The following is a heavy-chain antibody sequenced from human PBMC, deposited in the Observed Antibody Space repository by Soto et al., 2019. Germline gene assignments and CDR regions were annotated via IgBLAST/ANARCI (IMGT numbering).Heavy chain of an antibody. CDR3: ARVPALTTMRQEETYYYSSGMRAFDI. D-gene: IGHD3-10*01. J-gene: IGHJ3*02. Sequence: QVQQQGSGRGLVKPPQTLSLTCTVSGGSISSGGYYWSWIRKHPGKGLEWIGYLYYSGSTYYNPSLKSRVTISVDSSKNQFSLKLSSVTAADTAVYYCARVPALTTMRQEETYYYSSGMRAFDIWGQGTMVTVSS. CDR1: GGSISSGGYY. V-gene: IGHV4-31*03. CDR2: LYYSGST.